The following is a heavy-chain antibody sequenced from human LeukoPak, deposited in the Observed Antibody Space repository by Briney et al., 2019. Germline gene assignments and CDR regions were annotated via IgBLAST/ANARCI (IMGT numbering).Heavy chain of an antibody. J-gene: IGHJ3*02. V-gene: IGHV4-59*08. Sequence: PSETLSLTCTVSGGSISSYYWSWIRQPPGKGLEWIGYIYYSGSTYYNPSLKSRVTISVDTSKNQFSLKLSSVTAADTAVYYCARAAGYSSSWGAFDIWGQGTMVTVSS. CDR1: GGSISSYY. D-gene: IGHD6-13*01. CDR2: IYYSGST. CDR3: ARAAGYSSSWGAFDI.